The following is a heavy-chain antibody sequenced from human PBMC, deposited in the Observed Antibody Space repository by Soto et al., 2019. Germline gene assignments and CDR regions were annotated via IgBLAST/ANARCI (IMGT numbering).Heavy chain of an antibody. CDR3: ARETSYDFWSGPQTMDV. CDR1: GFTFSSYV. Sequence: QVQLVESGGGVVQPGTSLRLSCAPSGFTFSSYVMHWVRQAPGKGLEWVAVVHYDGTKKYYADSVRGRFTISRDNSENILYLQTNSLRPDDTAVYFCARETSYDFWSGPQTMDVWGQGTTVTVSS. V-gene: IGHV3-33*01. D-gene: IGHD3-3*01. CDR2: VHYDGTKK. J-gene: IGHJ6*02.